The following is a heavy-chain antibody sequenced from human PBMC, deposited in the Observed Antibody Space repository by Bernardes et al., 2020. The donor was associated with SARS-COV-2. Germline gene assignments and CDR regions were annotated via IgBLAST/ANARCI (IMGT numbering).Heavy chain of an antibody. V-gene: IGHV3-9*01. J-gene: IGHJ4*02. CDR1: GFTFNIYA. CDR2: ISWNSGSI. Sequence: GGSLRLSCAGSGFTFNIYAMHWVRQAPGKGLEWVSGISWNSGSIGYADSVKGRFTISRDNAKNSLYLQMNSLRAEDTALYYCAKDMGEGGEAYWGQGTLVTVSS. CDR3: AKDMGEGGEAY. D-gene: IGHD1-26*01.